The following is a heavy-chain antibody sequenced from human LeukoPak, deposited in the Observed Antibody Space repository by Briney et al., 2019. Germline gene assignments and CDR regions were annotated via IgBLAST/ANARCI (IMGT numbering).Heavy chain of an antibody. V-gene: IGHV3-11*04. Sequence: GGSLRLSCAASGFSFSAYYMSWIRQAPGRGLEWASYISDDGDTTYYADSVRGRFTISRDNAKNSLFLQMNSLRAEDTAVYYCARVYGDRFDYWGQGTLVTVSS. CDR1: GFSFSAYY. CDR3: ARVYGDRFDY. D-gene: IGHD4-17*01. CDR2: ISDDGDTT. J-gene: IGHJ4*02.